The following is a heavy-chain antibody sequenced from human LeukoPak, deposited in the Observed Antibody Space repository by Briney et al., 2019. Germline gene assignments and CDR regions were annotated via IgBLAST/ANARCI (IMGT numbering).Heavy chain of an antibody. CDR2: INPNSGDT. Sequence: GASVKVSCKASGYTSTVYYMHWVRQAPGQRLEWMGRINPNSGDTKYAQNFQGRVTMTRDTSIDTAYMDLSSLRSDDTAVYYCARVGFERPRSSITVVRGVIRPNAFDLWGQGTMVTVSS. J-gene: IGHJ3*01. V-gene: IGHV1-2*02. CDR1: GYTSTVYY. D-gene: IGHD3-10*01. CDR3: ARVGFERPRSSITVVRGVIRPNAFDL.